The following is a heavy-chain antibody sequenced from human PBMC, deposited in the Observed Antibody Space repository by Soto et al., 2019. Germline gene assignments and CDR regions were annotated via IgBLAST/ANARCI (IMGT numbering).Heavy chain of an antibody. Sequence: PSETLSLTCTVSRGSIGAVGSSWSWIRQPPGGGLEWIGYIYHSGTTLFNPSLKARLTMSLDWSNNQFSLILNSVTAADTAVYYCARAHLYSGSGNFNNLMFDPWGQGTQVIVSS. CDR2: IYHSGTT. J-gene: IGHJ5*02. CDR1: RGSIGAVGSS. CDR3: ARAHLYSGSGNFNNLMFDP. V-gene: IGHV4-30-2*01. D-gene: IGHD2-21*01.